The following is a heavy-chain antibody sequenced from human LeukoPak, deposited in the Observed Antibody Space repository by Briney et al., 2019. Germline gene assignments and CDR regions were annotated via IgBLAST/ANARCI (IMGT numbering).Heavy chain of an antibody. V-gene: IGHV4-4*07. CDR1: GGSISSYY. CDR3: ARAPVGYSYGLRHIYYMDV. Sequence: SETLSLTCTVSGGSISSYYWSWIRQPAGKGLEWIGRIYTSGSTNYNPSLKSRVTMSVDTSKNQFSLKLSSVTAADTAVYYCARAPVGYSYGLRHIYYMDVWGKGTTVTVSS. D-gene: IGHD5-18*01. J-gene: IGHJ6*03. CDR2: IYTSGST.